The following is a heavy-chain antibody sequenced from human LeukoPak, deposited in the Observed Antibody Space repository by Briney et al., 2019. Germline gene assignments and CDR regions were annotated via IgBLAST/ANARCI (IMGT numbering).Heavy chain of an antibody. D-gene: IGHD3-3*01. J-gene: IGHJ6*03. CDR2: IRYDGSNK. V-gene: IGHV3-30*02. CDR3: AKRSEVTIFGAYYYYYMDV. Sequence: PGGSLRLSCAASGFTFSSYGMHWVRQAPGKGLEWVAFIRYDGSNKYYADSVKGRFTISRDNSKNTLYLQMNSLRAEDTAVYYCAKRSEVTIFGAYYYYYMDVWGKGTTVTVSS. CDR1: GFTFSSYG.